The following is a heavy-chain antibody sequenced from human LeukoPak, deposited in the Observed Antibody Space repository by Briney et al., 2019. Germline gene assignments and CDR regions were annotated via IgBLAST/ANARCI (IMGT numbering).Heavy chain of an antibody. V-gene: IGHV4-30-2*01. CDR1: GGSISSGGYS. CDR3: ARIRSGYHDN. CDR2: IYHSGST. D-gene: IGHD5-12*01. J-gene: IGHJ4*02. Sequence: SETLSLTCAVSGGSISSGGYSWSWIRQPPGKGLEWIGYIYHSGSTYYNPSLKSRVTISVDRSKNQFSLKLSSVTAADTAVYYCARIRSGYHDNWGQGTLVTVSS.